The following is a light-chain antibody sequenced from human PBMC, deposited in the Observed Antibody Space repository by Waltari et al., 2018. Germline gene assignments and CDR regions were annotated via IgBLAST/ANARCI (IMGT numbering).Light chain of an antibody. CDR1: QSLQHRNGYNY. CDR3: MQSLQNSVT. Sequence: DILMTQSPVSLSVTPGEPASISCTSSQSLQHRNGYNYLDWYLQKPGLSPQLLIYFASYRASGVPDRFSGSGSVTDFTLRISRVEVEDVGVYYCMQSLQNSVTFGQGTRLEIK. CDR2: FAS. V-gene: IGKV2-28*01. J-gene: IGKJ5*01.